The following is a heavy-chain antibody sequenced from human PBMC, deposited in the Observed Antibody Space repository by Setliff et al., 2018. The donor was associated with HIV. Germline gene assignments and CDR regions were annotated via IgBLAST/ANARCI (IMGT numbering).Heavy chain of an antibody. CDR3: ARDWPLGYYFYMDV. V-gene: IGHV4-39*07. Sequence: SETLSLTCTVSGGSINSTSYYWGWIRQPTGNGLEWIGSIYHTGSTYYKPSLKSRVTISVDTSKNQFSLKLSSVTAADTAVYYCARDWPLGYYFYMDVWGKGTTVTVSS. J-gene: IGHJ6*03. CDR2: IYHTGST. CDR1: GGSINSTSYY.